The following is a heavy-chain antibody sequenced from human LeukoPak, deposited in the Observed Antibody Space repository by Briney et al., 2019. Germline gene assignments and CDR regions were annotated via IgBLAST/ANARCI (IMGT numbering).Heavy chain of an antibody. J-gene: IGHJ4*02. CDR3: AKDANSGYDWVPFDY. CDR2: ISGSGGST. Sequence: GGSLRLSCAASGFTFSSYAMSWVRQAPGKGLEWVSAISGSGGSTYYADSVKGRFTISRDNSKNPLYLQMNSLRAEDPAVYYCAKDANSGYDWVPFDYWGQGTLVTVSS. CDR1: GFTFSSYA. V-gene: IGHV3-23*01. D-gene: IGHD5-12*01.